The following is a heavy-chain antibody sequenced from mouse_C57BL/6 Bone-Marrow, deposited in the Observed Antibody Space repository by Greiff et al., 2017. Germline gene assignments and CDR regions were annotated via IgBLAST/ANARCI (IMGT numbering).Heavy chain of an antibody. V-gene: IGHV1-81*01. D-gene: IGHD1-1*01. CDR2: IYPRSGNT. Sequence: QVQLQQSGAELSRPGASVKLSCKASGYTFTSYGISWVKQRPGQGLEWIGEIYPRSGNTYYNEKFKGKATLTADKSSSTAYMELRSLTSEDSAVYFCARSCDGSSYAMDYWGQGTSVTVSS. CDR3: ARSCDGSSYAMDY. CDR1: GYTFTSYG. J-gene: IGHJ4*01.